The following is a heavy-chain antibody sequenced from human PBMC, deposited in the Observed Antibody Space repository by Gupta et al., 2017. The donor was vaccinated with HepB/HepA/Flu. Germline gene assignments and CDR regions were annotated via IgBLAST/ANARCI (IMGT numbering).Heavy chain of an antibody. Sequence: EVQLLESGGGLVQSGGSLRLSCAASGFTFSSYAVSWVRQAPGKGLEWVAAISGSGGSTYYADSVNGRVTISRDNSKKTLDMQMNSLRAEETAVYYCAKGARGDDYNYYYYGMDVGCQGTTVTVSS. D-gene: IGHD2-21*02. J-gene: IGHJ6*02. CDR3: AKGARGDDYNYYYYGMDV. CDR1: GFTFSSYA. CDR2: ISGSGGST. V-gene: IGHV3-23*01.